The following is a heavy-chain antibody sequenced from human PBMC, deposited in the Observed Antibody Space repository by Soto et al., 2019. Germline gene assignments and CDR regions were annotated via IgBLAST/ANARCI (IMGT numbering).Heavy chain of an antibody. V-gene: IGHV4-34*01. CDR2: INHSGST. CDR3: ARGGRGYYYYYGMDV. CDR1: GGSFSGYY. Sequence: SETLSLTCAVYGGSFSGYYWSWIRQPPGKGLEWIGEINHSGSTNYNPSLKSRVTISVDTSKNQFSLKLSSVTAADTAVYYCARGGRGYYYYYGMDVWGQGTTVTVSS. J-gene: IGHJ6*02. D-gene: IGHD2-15*01.